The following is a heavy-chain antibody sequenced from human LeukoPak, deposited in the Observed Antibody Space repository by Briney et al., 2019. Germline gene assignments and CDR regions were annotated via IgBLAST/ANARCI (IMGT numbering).Heavy chain of an antibody. CDR1: GGSISSYY. CDR2: IYYSGST. CDR3: ARHQANGYCSSTSCYIEPYNWFDP. Sequence: SETLSLTCTVSGGSISSYYWSWIRQPPGKGLEWIGYIYYSGSTNYNPSLKSRVTISVDTSKNQFSLKLSSVTAADTAVYYCARHQANGYCSSTSCYIEPYNWFDPWGQGTLVTVSS. J-gene: IGHJ5*02. D-gene: IGHD2-2*02. V-gene: IGHV4-59*08.